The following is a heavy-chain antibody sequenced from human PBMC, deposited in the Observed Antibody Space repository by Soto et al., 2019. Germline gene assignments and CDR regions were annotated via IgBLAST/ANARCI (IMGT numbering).Heavy chain of an antibody. J-gene: IGHJ4*02. CDR1: GFTFSSYA. CDR3: ARLIPGPFDY. D-gene: IGHD1-1*01. Sequence: QVQLVESGGGVVQPGRSLRLSCAASGFTFSSYAMHWVRQAPGKGLEWVAVISYDGSNKYYADSVKGRFTISRDNSKNTRYLQMNSLRAEDTAVYYCARLIPGPFDYWGQGTLVTVSS. V-gene: IGHV3-30-3*01. CDR2: ISYDGSNK.